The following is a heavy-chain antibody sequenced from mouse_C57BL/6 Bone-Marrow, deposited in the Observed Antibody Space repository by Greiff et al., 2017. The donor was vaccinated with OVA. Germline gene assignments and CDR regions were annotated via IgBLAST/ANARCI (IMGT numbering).Heavy chain of an antibody. CDR3: ARRGAGPAWFAY. CDR1: GYTFTGYW. J-gene: IGHJ3*01. D-gene: IGHD3-2*02. CDR2: LLPGSGST. V-gene: IGHV1-9*01. Sequence: VQLQQSGAELMKPGASVKLSCQATGYTFTGYWIEWVKQRPGHGLEWIGELLPGSGSTTSNETFKGKATFTANTSSTTAYIQLSSMTTEDSAIYYCARRGAGPAWFAYWGQGTLVTVSA.